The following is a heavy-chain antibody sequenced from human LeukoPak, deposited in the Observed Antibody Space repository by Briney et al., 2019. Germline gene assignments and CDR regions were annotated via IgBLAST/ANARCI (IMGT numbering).Heavy chain of an antibody. CDR3: ARGLTTVTTFLGAYYYYGMDV. D-gene: IGHD4-17*01. V-gene: IGHV1-69*13. J-gene: IGHJ6*02. Sequence: SVKVSCKASGGTFSSYAISWVRQAPGQGLEWMGGIIPTFGTANYAQKFQGRVTITADESTSTAYMELSSLRSEDTAVYYCARGLTTVTTFLGAYYYYGMDVWGQGTTVTVSS. CDR2: IIPTFGTA. CDR1: GGTFSSYA.